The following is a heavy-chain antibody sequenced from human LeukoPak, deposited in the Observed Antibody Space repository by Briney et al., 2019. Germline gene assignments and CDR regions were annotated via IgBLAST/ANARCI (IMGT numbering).Heavy chain of an antibody. J-gene: IGHJ6*02. CDR2: INTNTGNP. CDR3: ARAPDYYDSSENGMDV. D-gene: IGHD3-22*01. CDR1: GYTFSSYA. Sequence: GASVKVSCKASGYTFSSYAMNWVRQAPGQGLEWMGWINTNTGNPTYAQGFTGRFVFSLDTSVSTAYLQISSLKAEDTAVYYCARAPDYYDSSENGMDVWGQGTTVTVSS. V-gene: IGHV7-4-1*02.